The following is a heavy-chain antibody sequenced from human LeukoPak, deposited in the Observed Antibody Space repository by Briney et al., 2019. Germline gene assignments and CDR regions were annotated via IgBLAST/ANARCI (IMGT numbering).Heavy chain of an antibody. CDR3: ASLSGVWDTGDKKWFDP. CDR2: ISNDSRYI. CDR1: GFTLSRYI. V-gene: IGHV3-21*01. Sequence: GGSLRLSCIASGFTLSRYIMNWVCQAPGKGLEWVASISNDSRYIYYSDSVKGRFTISRDNAENTVYLQTNSLRVEDTAMYYCASLSGVWDTGDKKWFDPWGQGTLVTVSS. D-gene: IGHD2-8*02. J-gene: IGHJ5*02.